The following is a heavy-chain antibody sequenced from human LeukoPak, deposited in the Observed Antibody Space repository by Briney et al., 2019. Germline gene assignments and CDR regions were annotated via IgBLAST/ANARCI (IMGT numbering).Heavy chain of an antibody. CDR3: ATTSMVRGVPFDY. CDR1: GYTFTSYY. Sequence: ASVKVSCKASGYTFTSYYMHWVRQAPGQGLEWMGIINPSGGSTSYAQKFQGRVTMTRDMSTSTVYMELSSLRSEDTAVYYCATTSMVRGVPFDYWGQGTLVTVSS. V-gene: IGHV1-46*01. CDR2: INPSGGST. D-gene: IGHD3-10*01. J-gene: IGHJ4*02.